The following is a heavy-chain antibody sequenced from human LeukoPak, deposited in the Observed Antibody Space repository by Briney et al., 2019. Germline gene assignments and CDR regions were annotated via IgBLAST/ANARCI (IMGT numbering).Heavy chain of an antibody. CDR2: IYFSGST. D-gene: IGHD2-2*02. CDR1: GTSINNYY. J-gene: IGHJ3*02. CDR3: AREIAVAGPYTFDI. Sequence: SETLSLTCTVSGTSINNYYWSWFRQPAGKGLEWIGRIYFSGSTNYNPSLKSRITMSLDTSKNQFSLNLRFVTATDTAVYFCAREIAVAGPYTFDIWGQGTEVTVSS. V-gene: IGHV4-4*07.